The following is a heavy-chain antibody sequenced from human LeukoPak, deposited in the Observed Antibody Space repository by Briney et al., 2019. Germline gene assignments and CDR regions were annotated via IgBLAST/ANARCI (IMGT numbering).Heavy chain of an antibody. Sequence: GGSLRLSCAASGFIFSSYEMNWVRQAPGKGLEWVSYISSSGSYIYYADSVKGRFTISRDNAKNSLYLQMNSLRAEDTAVYYCARSPSSRYYYYYMDVWGKGTTVTVSS. D-gene: IGHD6-6*01. CDR2: ISSSGSYI. CDR3: ARSPSSRYYYYYMDV. V-gene: IGHV3-21*05. J-gene: IGHJ6*03. CDR1: GFIFSSYE.